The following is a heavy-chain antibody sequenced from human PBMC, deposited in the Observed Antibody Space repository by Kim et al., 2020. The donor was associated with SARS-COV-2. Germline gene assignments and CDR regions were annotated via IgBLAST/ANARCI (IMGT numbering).Heavy chain of an antibody. CDR3: ARAYYDFWSGSLNYDYYYYMDV. V-gene: IGHV1-18*01. CDR1: GYTFTSYG. D-gene: IGHD3-3*01. Sequence: ASVKVSCKASGYTFTSYGISWVRQAPGQGLEWMGWISAYNGNTNYAQKLQGRVTMTTDTSTSTAYMELRSLRSDDTAVYYCARAYYDFWSGSLNYDYYYYMDVWGKGTTVTVSS. J-gene: IGHJ6*03. CDR2: ISAYNGNT.